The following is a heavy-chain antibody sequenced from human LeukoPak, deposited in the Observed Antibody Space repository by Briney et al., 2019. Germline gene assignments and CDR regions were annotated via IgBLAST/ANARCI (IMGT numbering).Heavy chain of an antibody. V-gene: IGHV3-30*04. CDR2: ISYDGSNK. CDR3: AKAAAASYYLDY. D-gene: IGHD6-13*01. CDR1: GSTFSSYA. J-gene: IGHJ4*02. Sequence: GGSLRLSCAASGSTFSSYAMHWVRQAPGKGLEWVAVISYDGSNKYYADSVKGRFTISRDNSKNTLYLQMNSLRAEDTAVYYCAKAAAASYYLDYWGQGTLVTVSS.